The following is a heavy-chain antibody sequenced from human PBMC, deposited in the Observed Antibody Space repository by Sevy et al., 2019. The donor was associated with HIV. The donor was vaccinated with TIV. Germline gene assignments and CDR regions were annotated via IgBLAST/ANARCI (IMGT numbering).Heavy chain of an antibody. CDR3: ARPRANYVDHYFFYAMDV. V-gene: IGHV3-30-3*01. D-gene: IGHD4-17*01. CDR1: GFAFSNYYA. Sequence: GGSLRLSCAASGFAFSNYYAMHWVPQAPGKGLEWVALISYDGSDTYYADSVKGRFTVSRDNFKNTLFLQMNSLTTEDTAVYYCARPRANYVDHYFFYAMDVWGQGTTVTVSS. J-gene: IGHJ6*02. CDR2: ISYDGSDT.